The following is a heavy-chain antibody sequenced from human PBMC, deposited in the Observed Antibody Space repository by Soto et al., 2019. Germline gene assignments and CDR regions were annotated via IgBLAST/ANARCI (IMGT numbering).Heavy chain of an antibody. V-gene: IGHV4-31*03. CDR2: IYYSGNT. Sequence: SETLSLTCTVSGGSISSGGYYWSWIRQHPGKGLEWIGYIYYSGNTYYNPSLKSRVTISVDTSKNQFSLKLSSVTAADTAVYYCARVANLYYYDSSGYGFAFDIWGQGTMVTVS. J-gene: IGHJ3*02. D-gene: IGHD3-22*01. CDR3: ARVANLYYYDSSGYGFAFDI. CDR1: GGSISSGGYY.